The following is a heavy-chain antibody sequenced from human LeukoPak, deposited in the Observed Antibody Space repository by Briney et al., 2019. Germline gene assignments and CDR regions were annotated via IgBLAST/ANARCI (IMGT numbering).Heavy chain of an antibody. V-gene: IGHV3-66*02. J-gene: IGHJ4*02. CDR1: GFTFSSYA. Sequence: PGGSLRLSCAASGFTFSSYAMSWVRQAPGKGLEWVSVIYSGGSTYYALSVKGRFAISRDNSKNTLFLQMNNLRSEDTALYYCVSPTADYPFLYYFDSWGQGTLVTVSS. CDR3: VSPTADYPFLYYFDS. CDR2: IYSGGST. D-gene: IGHD5-12*01.